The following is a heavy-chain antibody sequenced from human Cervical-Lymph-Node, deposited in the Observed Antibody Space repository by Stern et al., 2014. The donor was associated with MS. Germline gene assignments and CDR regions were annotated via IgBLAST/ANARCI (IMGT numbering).Heavy chain of an antibody. Sequence: EVQLVESGAEVKKPGESLKISCKGSGFNFTNYWIGWVRQMPGKGLEWMGILNAGDSDTRYSPSFQGQVIISVDKSISTAYLQWTSLKASDTAMYYCARRRYCTGVNCFYYYYGLGVWGQGTTVTVS. CDR3: ARRRYCTGVNCFYYYYGLGV. CDR1: GFNFTNYW. V-gene: IGHV5-51*01. CDR2: LNAGDSDT. J-gene: IGHJ6*02. D-gene: IGHD2-15*01.